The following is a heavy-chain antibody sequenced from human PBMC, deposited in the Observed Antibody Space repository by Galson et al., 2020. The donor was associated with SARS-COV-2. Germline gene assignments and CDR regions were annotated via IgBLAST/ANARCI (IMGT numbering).Heavy chain of an antibody. CDR1: GFTFSSYA. V-gene: IGHV3-23*01. CDR3: AKGKDWYYYYYMDV. D-gene: IGHD2-15*01. CDR2: ISGSGGST. J-gene: IGHJ6*03. Sequence: GGSLRLSCAASGFTFSSYAMSWVRQAPGKGLEWVSAISGSGGSTYYADSVKGRFTISRDNSKNTLYLQMNSLRAEDTAVYYCAKGKDWYYYYYMDVWGNGTTVTVSS.